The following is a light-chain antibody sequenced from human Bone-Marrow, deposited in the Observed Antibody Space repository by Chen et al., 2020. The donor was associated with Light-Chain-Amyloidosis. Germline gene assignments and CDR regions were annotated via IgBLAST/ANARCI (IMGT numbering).Light chain of an antibody. V-gene: IGKV3D-15*01. CDR3: QQYNQWPPLT. CDR1: QTISDK. J-gene: IGKJ4*01. Sequence: EIRMTQSPDTLSMSPGGRATLSCRASQTISDKLAWYQQRSGRAPRLLIYGGSTRATGIPDRFSGSGSGTDFTLTISGLQSEDSAIYYCQQYNQWPPLTFGGGTKVEI. CDR2: GGS.